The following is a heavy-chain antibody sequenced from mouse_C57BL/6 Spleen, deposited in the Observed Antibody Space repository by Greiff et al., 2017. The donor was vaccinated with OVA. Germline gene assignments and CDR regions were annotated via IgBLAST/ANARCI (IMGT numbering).Heavy chain of an antibody. V-gene: IGHV1-50*01. J-gene: IGHJ2*01. CDR1: GYTFTSYW. Sequence: VQLQQPGAELVKPGASVKLSCKASGYTFTSYWMQWVKQRPGQGLEWIGEIDPSDSYTNYNQKFKGKATLTVDTSSSSAYMQLSSLTAEDSAVYYCARWGHFDDWGQGTTLTVSS. CDR3: ARWGHFDD. CDR2: IDPSDSYT.